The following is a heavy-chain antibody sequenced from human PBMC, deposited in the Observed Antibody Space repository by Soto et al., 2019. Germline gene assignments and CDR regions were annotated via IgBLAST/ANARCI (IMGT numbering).Heavy chain of an antibody. D-gene: IGHD3-22*01. CDR3: ARDLGYDSSGYYNDAFDI. CDR1: GGSISSGGYY. J-gene: IGHJ3*02. Sequence: PSETLSLTCTVSGGSISSGGYYWSWIRQHPGTGLEWIGYISYSGSTYYNPSLKSRVTISVDTSKNQFSLMLSSVTAADTAVYYCARDLGYDSSGYYNDAFDIWGQGTMVTVSS. CDR2: ISYSGST. V-gene: IGHV4-31*03.